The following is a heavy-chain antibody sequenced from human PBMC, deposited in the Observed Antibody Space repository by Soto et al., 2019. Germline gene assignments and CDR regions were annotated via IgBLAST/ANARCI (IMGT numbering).Heavy chain of an antibody. CDR3: ASIPSYSFPTSDDLDS. Sequence: QVQLVQSGAKVRKPGSSGQVSCKASGGTFYTYTFSWVRQAPGQGLEWMGSSTPIYPTTNYAEKFQGRLTVTADGFTNTAYMELNSLTSVATAVYYCASIPSYSFPTSDDLDSWGQGTLVTVSS. CDR2: STPIYPTT. CDR1: GGTFYTYT. V-gene: IGHV1-69*15. J-gene: IGHJ4*02. D-gene: IGHD5-18*01.